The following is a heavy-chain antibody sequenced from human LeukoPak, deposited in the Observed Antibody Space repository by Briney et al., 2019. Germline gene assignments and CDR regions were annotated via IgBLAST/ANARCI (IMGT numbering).Heavy chain of an antibody. CDR1: GFSFTNAW. V-gene: IGHV3-15*01. D-gene: IGHD6-19*01. J-gene: IGHJ4*02. CDR2: IKSKSHGGTT. Sequence: GGPLRLSCEASGFSFTNAWMSWVRQVPGKGLECVGRIKSKSHGGTTDYAAPVKGRFTISRDDSQNTLYLQMSSLKTEDTAVYYCTTSLYSSDWIGYFASWGQGALVTVSS. CDR3: TTSLYSSDWIGYFAS.